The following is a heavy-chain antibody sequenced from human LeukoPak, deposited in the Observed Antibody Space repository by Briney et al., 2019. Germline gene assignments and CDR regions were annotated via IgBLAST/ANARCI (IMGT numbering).Heavy chain of an antibody. CDR2: IYHSGST. CDR3: ARVAGEQLVHVY. J-gene: IGHJ4*02. V-gene: IGHV4-30-2*01. CDR1: GGSISSGGYY. D-gene: IGHD6-6*01. Sequence: KPSETLSLTCTVSGGSISSGGYYWSWIRQPPGKGLEWIGYIYHSGSTYYNPSLKSRVTISVDRSRNQFSLKLSSVTAADTAVYYCARVAGEQLVHVYWGQGTLVTVSS.